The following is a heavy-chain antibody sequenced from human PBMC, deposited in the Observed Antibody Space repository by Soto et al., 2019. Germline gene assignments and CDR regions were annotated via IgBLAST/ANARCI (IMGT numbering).Heavy chain of an antibody. V-gene: IGHV1-18*01. CDR2: ISAYNGNT. J-gene: IGHJ4*02. D-gene: IGHD3-16*01. CDR3: ARGGTPLDY. CDR1: GYTFTNFG. Sequence: QVQLVQSGAEVKKPGASVKVSCKASGYTFTNFGISWVRQTPGQGLEWMGWISAYNGNTNYGQNFQCTVTMTTDTSTSTAYMELRSLRSDDTAGYYCARGGTPLDYWGQGPLVTVSS.